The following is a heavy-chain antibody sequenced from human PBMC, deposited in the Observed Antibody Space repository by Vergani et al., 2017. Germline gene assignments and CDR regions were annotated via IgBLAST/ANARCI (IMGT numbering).Heavy chain of an antibody. CDR1: GFTFDDYA. CDR2: ISWNSGSI. D-gene: IGHD3-10*01. Sequence: EVQLVESGGGLVQPGRSLRLSCAASGFTFDDYAMHWVRHAPGKGLEWVSGISWNSGSIGYADSVKGRFTISRDNAKNSLYLQMNSLRAEDTALYYCAKDLLWGSGAFDYWGQGTLVTVSS. J-gene: IGHJ4*02. V-gene: IGHV3-9*01. CDR3: AKDLLWGSGAFDY.